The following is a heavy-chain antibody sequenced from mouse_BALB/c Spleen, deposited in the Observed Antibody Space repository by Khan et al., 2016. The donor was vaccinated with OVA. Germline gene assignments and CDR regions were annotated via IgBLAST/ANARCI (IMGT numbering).Heavy chain of an antibody. V-gene: IGHV1S29*02. Sequence: VQLKESGPAVVKPGASVKISCKASGYTFTDYNMDWLRQRHGESLEWIGYFFPNSGGSGYNQKFKTKATLTVDISSSTAYMDLRSLTSEDAAVYYCVRSGYGAVAFWGQGTLGNVSA. CDR2: FFPNSGGS. CDR3: VRSGYGAVAF. D-gene: IGHD1-2*01. CDR1: GYTFTDYN. J-gene: IGHJ3*01.